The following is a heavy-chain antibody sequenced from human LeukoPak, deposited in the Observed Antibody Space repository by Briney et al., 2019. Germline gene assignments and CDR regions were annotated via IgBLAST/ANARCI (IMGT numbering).Heavy chain of an antibody. Sequence: SETLSLTCAVSGYSISSGYYWGWIRQPPGKGLEWIGSIYYSGSTYYNPSLKSRVTISVDTSKNQFSLKLSSVTAADTAVYYCARDGEVLLWFGELPRFDPWGQGTLVTVSS. J-gene: IGHJ5*02. CDR1: GYSISSGYY. CDR2: IYYSGST. V-gene: IGHV4-38-2*02. CDR3: ARDGEVLLWFGELPRFDP. D-gene: IGHD3-10*01.